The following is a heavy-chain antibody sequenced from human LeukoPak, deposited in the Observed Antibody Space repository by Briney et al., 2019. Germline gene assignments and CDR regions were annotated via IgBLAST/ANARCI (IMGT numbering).Heavy chain of an antibody. CDR1: GYTLTGYY. J-gene: IGHJ4*02. D-gene: IGHD5-24*01. Sequence: ASVKVSCKASGYTLTGYYMHWVRQAPGQGLEWMGWINPNSGGTNYAQKIQGRVTMTRDTSISTAYMELSRLRSDDTAVYYCARSLPGQMATISGYFDYWGQGTLVTVSS. V-gene: IGHV1-2*02. CDR2: INPNSGGT. CDR3: ARSLPGQMATISGYFDY.